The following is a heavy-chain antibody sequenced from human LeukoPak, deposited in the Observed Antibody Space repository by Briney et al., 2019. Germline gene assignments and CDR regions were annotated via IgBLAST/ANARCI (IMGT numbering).Heavy chain of an antibody. V-gene: IGHV1-69*13. D-gene: IGHD5-18*01. CDR2: IIPIFGTA. CDR3: ARARWIQLWFLDY. Sequence: SVRVSCKASGGTFSSYAISWVRQAPGQGLEWMGGIIPIFGTANYAQKFQGRVTITADESTSTAYMELSSLRSEDTAVYYCARARWIQLWFLDYWGQGTLVTVSS. J-gene: IGHJ4*02. CDR1: GGTFSSYA.